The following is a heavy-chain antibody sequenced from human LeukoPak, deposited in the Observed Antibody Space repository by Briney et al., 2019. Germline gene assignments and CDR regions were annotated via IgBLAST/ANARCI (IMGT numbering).Heavy chain of an antibody. CDR1: GGSISSSSYY. D-gene: IGHD3-10*01. CDR3: ARVTSNYYGSGSYYNHASSYFDY. CDR2: IYYSGST. Sequence: PSETLSLTCTVSGGSISSSSYYWGWIRQPPGKGLEWIGSIYYSGSTYYNPSLKSRVTISVDTSKNQFSLKLSSVTAADTAVYYCARVTSNYYGSGSYYNHASSYFDYWGQGTLVTVSS. J-gene: IGHJ4*02. V-gene: IGHV4-39*07.